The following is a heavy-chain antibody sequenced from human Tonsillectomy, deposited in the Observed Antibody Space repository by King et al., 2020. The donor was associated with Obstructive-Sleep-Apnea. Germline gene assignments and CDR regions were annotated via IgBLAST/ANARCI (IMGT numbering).Heavy chain of an antibody. CDR2: IYWADDK. J-gene: IGHJ5*02. CDR3: AHIHTVTTSLNWFDP. CDR1: GISLRTSGVG. V-gene: IGHV2-5*02. D-gene: IGHD4-17*01. Sequence: ITLKESGPTLVKPTQTLTLTCTFPGISLRTSGVGVGWIRQPPGKALHSLAPIYWADDKRYTPPLKSRLTITKDTSKNQVGLTMTNMDPVDTATYYCAHIHTVTTSLNWFDPWGQGTLVTVSS.